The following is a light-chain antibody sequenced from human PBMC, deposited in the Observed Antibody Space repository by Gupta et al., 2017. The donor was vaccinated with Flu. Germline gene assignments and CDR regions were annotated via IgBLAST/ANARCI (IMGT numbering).Light chain of an antibody. CDR1: RDINNF. Sequence: IQMTQSPSSLSASVGDRVTITCQASRDINNFLNWYQQRPGKAPKLLIYDASNLQTGVPSRFSGSGSGTDFTLTISSLQPEDIATYYCQHYVYLPPPTLTFGRGTKVEIK. CDR2: DAS. CDR3: QHYVYLPPPTLT. V-gene: IGKV1-33*01. J-gene: IGKJ4*01.